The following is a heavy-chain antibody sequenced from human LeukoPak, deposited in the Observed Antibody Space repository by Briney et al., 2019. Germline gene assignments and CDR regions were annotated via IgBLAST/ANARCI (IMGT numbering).Heavy chain of an antibody. Sequence: SETLSLTCTVSGGSISSYYWSWIRQPPGKGLEWIGYIYHSGSTYYNPSLKSRVTISVDRSKNQFSLKLSSVTAADTAVYYCARDLASGNWGSSPPSDYWGQGTLVTVSS. CDR3: ARDLASGNWGSSPPSDY. D-gene: IGHD7-27*01. CDR1: GGSISSYY. J-gene: IGHJ4*02. V-gene: IGHV4-59*12. CDR2: IYHSGST.